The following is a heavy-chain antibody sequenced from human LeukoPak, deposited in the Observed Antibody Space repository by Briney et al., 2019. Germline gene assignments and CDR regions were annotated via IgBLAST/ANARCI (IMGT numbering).Heavy chain of an antibody. J-gene: IGHJ4*02. Sequence: GGSLRLSCAASGFTFSSYAMSWVRQAPGKGLEWVAVIWYDGSNKYYADSVKGRFTISRDNSKNTLYLQMNSLRAEDTAVYYCARRGGTAMVTFDYWGQGTLVTVSS. CDR3: ARRGGTAMVTFDY. V-gene: IGHV3-33*08. D-gene: IGHD5-18*01. CDR2: IWYDGSNK. CDR1: GFTFSSYA.